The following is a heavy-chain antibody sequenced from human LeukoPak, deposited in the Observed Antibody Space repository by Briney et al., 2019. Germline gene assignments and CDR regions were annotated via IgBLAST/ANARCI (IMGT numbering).Heavy chain of an antibody. V-gene: IGHV1-2*02. CDR2: INPNTGAT. D-gene: IGHD6-25*01. J-gene: IGHJ4*02. CDR1: VYTFTGYL. CDR3: GRDLSTSATWELDH. Sequence: ASVKVSCKASVYTFTGYLIHWVRQAPGQGREYMGWINPNTGATEYALKFRGRVTMTRDTSTSTASMELSRLRSDDTAVYFCGRDLSTSATWELDHWGQGTLVTVSS.